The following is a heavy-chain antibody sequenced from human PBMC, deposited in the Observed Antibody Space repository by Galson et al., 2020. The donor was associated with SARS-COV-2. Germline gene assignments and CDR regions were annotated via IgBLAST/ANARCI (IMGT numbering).Heavy chain of an antibody. D-gene: IGHD3-10*01. CDR3: ARDPLYYYGSGSYSPSYYYGMDV. CDR1: GYTFTGYY. J-gene: IGHJ6*02. V-gene: IGHV1-2*02. Sequence: ASVTVSCKASGYTFTGYYMHWVRPAPGQGLEGMGWINPNRGGTNYPQKLQGRVTITRDTSISTAYMELNRLRSDDTAVYYCARDPLYYYGSGSYSPSYYYGMDVWGQGTTVTVSS. CDR2: INPNRGGT.